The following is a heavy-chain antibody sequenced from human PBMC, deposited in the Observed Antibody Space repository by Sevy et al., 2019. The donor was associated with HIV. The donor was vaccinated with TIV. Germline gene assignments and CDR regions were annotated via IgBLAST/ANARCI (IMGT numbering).Heavy chain of an antibody. D-gene: IGHD3-16*01. CDR2: MNPNSGNT. CDR1: GYTFTRYD. CDR3: ARGTRLRCMSY. V-gene: IGHV1-8*01. Sequence: ASVKVSCKASGYTFTRYDINWVRQATGQGLEWMGWMNPNSGNTGYAQKFQGRVTMTRNTSISTAYMGLSSLRSEDTAVYYCARGTRLRCMSYWGQGTLVTVSS. J-gene: IGHJ4*02.